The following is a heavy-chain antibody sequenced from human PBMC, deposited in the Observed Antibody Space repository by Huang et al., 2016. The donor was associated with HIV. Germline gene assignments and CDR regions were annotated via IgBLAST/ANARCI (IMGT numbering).Heavy chain of an antibody. D-gene: IGHD6-13*01. V-gene: IGHV4-61*09. CDR1: GASISGGSYF. Sequence: QVLLQESGPRLLKPSQTVSLTCTVSGASISGGSYFWSWVRQPAGMGLEWIGHVHTGGTSTYNPSLKSRVTRSLDRSKSQFSLKLRSVTAADTAVYYCARGDSRWYSLVRFDIWGQGTMVAAAS. CDR2: VHTGGTS. J-gene: IGHJ3*02. CDR3: ARGDSRWYSLVRFDI.